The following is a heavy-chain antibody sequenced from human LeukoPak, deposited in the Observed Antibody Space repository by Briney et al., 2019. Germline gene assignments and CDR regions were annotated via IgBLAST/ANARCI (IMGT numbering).Heavy chain of an antibody. CDR2: INYIGSS. J-gene: IGHJ6*03. D-gene: IGHD2-2*01. V-gene: IGHV4-59*08. CDR3: ASGSSDYYYYYHMDV. CDR1: GASISRNY. Sequence: SETLSLTCTVSGASISRNYWSWIRQPPGKGLEWIGYINYIGSSHYNPSLKSRVTISVDTSKNQFSLKVSSVTAAYTAVYYCASGSSDYYYYYHMDVWGKGTTVTVSS.